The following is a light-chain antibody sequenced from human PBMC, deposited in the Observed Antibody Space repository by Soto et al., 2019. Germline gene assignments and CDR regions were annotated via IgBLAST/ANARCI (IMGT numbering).Light chain of an antibody. J-gene: IGLJ2*01. CDR3: QTWGTGTVV. CDR2: LNSDGSH. V-gene: IGLV4-69*01. Sequence: QAVLTQSPSASASLGASVKLTCTLSSGHSSYAIAWHQQQPEKGPRYLMKLNSDGSHSKGDGIPDRFSGSSSGAERYLTISRLPSEDEANYYCQTWGTGTVVFGGGTKLTVL. CDR1: SGHSSYA.